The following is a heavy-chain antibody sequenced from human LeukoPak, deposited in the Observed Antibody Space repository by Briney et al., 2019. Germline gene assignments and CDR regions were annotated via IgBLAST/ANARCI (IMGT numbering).Heavy chain of an antibody. D-gene: IGHD6-19*01. CDR2: ISYDGSNK. Sequence: PGRSLRLSCAASGFTFSSYAMHWVRQAPGKGLEWVAVISYDGSNKYYADSVKGRFTISRDNSKSTLYLQMNSLRAEDTAVYYCARGPYSSGWYNWFDPWGQGILVTVSS. V-gene: IGHV3-30-3*01. CDR1: GFTFSSYA. J-gene: IGHJ5*02. CDR3: ARGPYSSGWYNWFDP.